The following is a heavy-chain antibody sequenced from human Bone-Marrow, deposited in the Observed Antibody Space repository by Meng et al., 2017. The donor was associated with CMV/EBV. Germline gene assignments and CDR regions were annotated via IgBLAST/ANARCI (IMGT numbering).Heavy chain of an antibody. D-gene: IGHD1-1*01. CDR3: ARAVTTTGTHYYYYYGMDV. CDR2: IYYSGST. Sequence: SETLSLTCTVSGGSISSYYWSWIRQPPGKGLEWIGHIYYSGSTNYNPSLKSRVTISVDTSKNQFSLKLSSVTAADTAVYYCARAVTTTGTHYYYYYGMDVWGQGTTVTVSS. J-gene: IGHJ6*02. V-gene: IGHV4-59*01. CDR1: GGSISSYY.